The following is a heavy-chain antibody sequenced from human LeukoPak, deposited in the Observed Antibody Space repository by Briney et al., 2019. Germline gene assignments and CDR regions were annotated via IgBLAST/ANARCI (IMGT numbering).Heavy chain of an antibody. CDR2: IYHSGST. J-gene: IGHJ4*02. Sequence: SETLSLTCAVSGGSISSGGYSWSWIRQPPGKGLEWIGYIYHSGSTYYNPSLKSRVTISVDRSKSQFSLKLSSVTAADTAVYYCARRNIYDSSGPFDYWGQGTLVTVSS. CDR3: ARRNIYDSSGPFDY. CDR1: GGSISSGGYS. V-gene: IGHV4-30-2*01. D-gene: IGHD3-22*01.